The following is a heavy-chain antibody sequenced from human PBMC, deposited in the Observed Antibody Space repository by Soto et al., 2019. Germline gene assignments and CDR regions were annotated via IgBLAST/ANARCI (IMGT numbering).Heavy chain of an antibody. CDR3: ARGRDDYIWGSPVDGWFDP. CDR2: IYYSGST. J-gene: IGHJ5*02. V-gene: IGHV4-39*07. CDR1: GGSISSSSYY. D-gene: IGHD3-16*01. Sequence: SETLSLTCTVSGGSISSSSYYWGWIRQPPGRGLEWIGSIYYSGSTYYNPSLKSRVTISVDTSKNQFSLKLSSVTAADTAVYYCARGRDDYIWGSPVDGWFDPWGQGTLVTVSS.